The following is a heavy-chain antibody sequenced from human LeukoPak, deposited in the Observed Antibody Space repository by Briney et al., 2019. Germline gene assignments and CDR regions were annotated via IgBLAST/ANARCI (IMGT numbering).Heavy chain of an antibody. CDR2: ISSSSSYI. V-gene: IGHV3-21*01. CDR3: ARGGEYYYGSGSP. D-gene: IGHD3-10*01. J-gene: IGHJ5*02. CDR1: GFTFSSYS. Sequence: GGSLRLSCAASGFTFSSYSMNWVRQAPRKGLEWVSSISSSSSYIYYADLVKGRFTISRDNAKNSLYLQMNSLRAEDTAVYYCARGGEYYYGSGSPWGQGTLVTVSS.